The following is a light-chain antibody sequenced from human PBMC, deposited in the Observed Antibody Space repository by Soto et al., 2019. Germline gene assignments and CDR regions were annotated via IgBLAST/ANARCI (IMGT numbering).Light chain of an antibody. V-gene: IGLV2-14*01. Sequence: QSALTQPASVSGSPGQSITISCTGSGSDVGGYNYVSWYQQHPGKAPKLIIYEVTYRPSGVSNRFSGSKSGNTASLTISGLQAEDEADYYCSSYTSSITWVFGGVTKVTVL. CDR2: EVT. CDR3: SSYTSSITWV. CDR1: GSDVGGYNY. J-gene: IGLJ3*02.